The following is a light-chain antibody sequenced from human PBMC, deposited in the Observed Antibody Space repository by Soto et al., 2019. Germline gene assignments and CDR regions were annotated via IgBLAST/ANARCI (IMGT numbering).Light chain of an antibody. Sequence: EIHISLSPATLSASVGDRVSITCRASQSISSWLAWYQQKPGKAPKLLIYDASSLESGVPSRFSGSGSGTEFTLTISSLQPDDFATYYCQQYNSYSWTFGQGTKVDFK. CDR2: DAS. CDR1: QSISSW. CDR3: QQYNSYSWT. V-gene: IGKV1-5*01. J-gene: IGKJ1*01.